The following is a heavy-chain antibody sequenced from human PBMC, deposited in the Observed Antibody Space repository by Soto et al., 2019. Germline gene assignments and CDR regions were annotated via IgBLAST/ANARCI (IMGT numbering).Heavy chain of an antibody. D-gene: IGHD3-10*01. V-gene: IGHV1-18*01. CDR1: GFTFSDFG. CDR2: SVAGSGNT. CDR3: AKVAGLVSGSRDFDD. J-gene: IGHJ4*02. Sequence: VQLVQSGAEVTNPGASVKVSCKPSGFTFSDFGITWVRQAPGQGLEGMGWSVAGSGNTVDAQNFHGRVFVSTDTSTKSAYMELRSLTSADTALYFRAKVAGLVSGSRDFDDGGQGTLVTVSS.